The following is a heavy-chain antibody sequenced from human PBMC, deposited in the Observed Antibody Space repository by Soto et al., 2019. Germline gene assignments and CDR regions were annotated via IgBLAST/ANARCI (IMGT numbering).Heavy chain of an antibody. CDR1: GFTFSSYG. CDR3: ARDGGCRDCYTVECNWFDP. Sequence: QVQLVESGGGVVQPGRSLRLSCAASGFTFSSYGMHWVRQAPGKGLEWVAVIWYDGSNKYYADSVKGRFTISRDNSKNTLYMQINSQRAEDTAVYYCARDGGCRDCYTVECNWFDPWGQGILVTVSS. CDR2: IWYDGSNK. V-gene: IGHV3-33*01. J-gene: IGHJ5*02. D-gene: IGHD2-21*01.